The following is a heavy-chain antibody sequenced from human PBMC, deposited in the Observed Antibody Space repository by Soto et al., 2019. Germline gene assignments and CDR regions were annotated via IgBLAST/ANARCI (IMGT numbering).Heavy chain of an antibody. V-gene: IGHV4-30-4*01. D-gene: IGHD2-15*01. J-gene: IGHJ4*02. CDR2: IYYSGKT. Sequence: QVQLRESGPGLVKPSQTLSLTCTVSGDTIYSDNYYWTWIRQPPGRGLELIAYIYYSGKTYYNPSHTSRTLISVDTPKNQFSLRPSSVTAADTAVYFCARGESMLPSILMSPLDFWGLGILVTVSS. CDR1: GDTIYSDNYY. CDR3: ARGESMLPSILMSPLDF.